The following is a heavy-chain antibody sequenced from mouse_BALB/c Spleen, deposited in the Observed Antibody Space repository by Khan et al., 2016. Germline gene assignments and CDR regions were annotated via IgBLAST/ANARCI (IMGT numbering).Heavy chain of an antibody. CDR2: IWAGGST. J-gene: IGHJ3*01. Sequence: QVQLKESGPGLVAPSQTLSITCTVSGFSLTHYGVHWVRQPPGKGLEWLGIIWAGGSTNYNSALMSRLSISKDNSKSQVSLKMNRLQTDDTARYYCARDENYRYDGFAYWGQGTLVTVSA. V-gene: IGHV2-9*02. CDR3: ARDENYRYDGFAY. D-gene: IGHD2-14*01. CDR1: GFSLTHYG.